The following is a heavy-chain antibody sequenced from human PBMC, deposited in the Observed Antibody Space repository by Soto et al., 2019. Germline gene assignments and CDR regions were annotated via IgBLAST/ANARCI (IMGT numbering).Heavy chain of an antibody. Sequence: PGGSLRLSCEASGFSLSRNAMHWVRQAPGKGLARVAVISFDGNNQYYTDAVKGRFTISRDNSKNTLDLQMNSLRREDTAVYYCARDREYSGFYYGMDVWGQGTTVTVS. CDR2: ISFDGNNQ. CDR1: GFSLSRNA. J-gene: IGHJ6*02. D-gene: IGHD5-12*01. CDR3: ARDREYSGFYYGMDV. V-gene: IGHV3-30-3*01.